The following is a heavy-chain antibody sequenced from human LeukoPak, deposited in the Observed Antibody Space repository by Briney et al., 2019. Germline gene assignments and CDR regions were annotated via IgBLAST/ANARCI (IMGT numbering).Heavy chain of an antibody. CDR1: GGPISSSSYY. Sequence: SSETLSLTCTVSGGPISSSSYYWGWIRQPPGKGLEWIGSIYYSGSTYYNPSLKSRVTISVDTSKNQFSLKLSSVTAADTAVYYCARRGIVGGAFDIWGQGTMVTVSS. D-gene: IGHD1-26*01. CDR2: IYYSGST. V-gene: IGHV4-39*01. CDR3: ARRGIVGGAFDI. J-gene: IGHJ3*02.